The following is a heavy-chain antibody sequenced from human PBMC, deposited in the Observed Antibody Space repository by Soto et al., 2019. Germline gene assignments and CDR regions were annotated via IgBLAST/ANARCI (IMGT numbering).Heavy chain of an antibody. J-gene: IGHJ5*02. V-gene: IGHV4-59*01. CDR2: VYNSGST. D-gene: IGHD2-8*01. Sequence: QVLLQESGPGLVKPSETLSLTCTVSGGSISSYYWSWIRQPPGRGLEWIGFVYNSGSTSYNPSLKSRVTISADTSTNQFSLKLTSVTAADTAVYYCARGILYATGWFDPWGQGTLVTVSS. CDR3: ARGILYATGWFDP. CDR1: GGSISSYY.